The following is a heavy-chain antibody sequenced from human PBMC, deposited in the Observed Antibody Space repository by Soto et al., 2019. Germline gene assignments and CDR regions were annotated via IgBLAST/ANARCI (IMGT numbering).Heavy chain of an antibody. CDR3: ARDNIVGAYFFDY. CDR1: GFAFSDSW. CDR2: TVPDGSER. J-gene: IGHJ4*02. D-gene: IGHD1-26*01. Sequence: GGSLRLSCAASGFAFSDSWMNWVRQAPGKGLEWVASTVPDGSERYYVPSVKGRFTISRDNTKTSLYLQMNSLRVDDTAIYYCARDNIVGAYFFDYWGQGALVTVSS. V-gene: IGHV3-7*01.